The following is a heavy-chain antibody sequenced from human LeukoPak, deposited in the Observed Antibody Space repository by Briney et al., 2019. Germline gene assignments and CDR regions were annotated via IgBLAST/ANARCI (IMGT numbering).Heavy chain of an antibody. CDR2: INPSGGST. D-gene: IGHD3-22*01. J-gene: IGHJ6*02. CDR3: ARKTYYYDSSAQTGYYGMDV. V-gene: IGHV1-46*01. Sequence: ASVKVSCKASGYTFTSYYMHWVRQAPGQGLEWMGIINPSGGSTSYAQKFQGRVTMTRDTSTSTVYMELSSLRSEDTAVYYCARKTYYYDSSAQTGYYGMDVWGQGTTVTASS. CDR1: GYTFTSYY.